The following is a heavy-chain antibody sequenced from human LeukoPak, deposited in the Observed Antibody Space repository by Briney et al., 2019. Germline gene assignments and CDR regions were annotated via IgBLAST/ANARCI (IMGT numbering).Heavy chain of an antibody. CDR2: IYHRGNT. V-gene: IGHV4-38-2*01. CDR1: GYSINSDYY. CDR3: ARPSGVDAFDI. J-gene: IGHJ3*02. Sequence: SETLSLTCAVSGYSINSDYYWGWIRQPPGKGLEWIGTIYHRGNTYYNPSLKSRVTISVDTSKNQFSLKLSSVTAADTAVYYCARPSGVDAFDIWGQGTMVTVSS. D-gene: IGHD6-19*01.